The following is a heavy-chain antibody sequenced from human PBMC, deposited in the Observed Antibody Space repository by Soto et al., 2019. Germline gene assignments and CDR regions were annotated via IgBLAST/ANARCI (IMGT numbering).Heavy chain of an antibody. CDR1: GFTFSSYA. V-gene: IGHV3-30-3*01. D-gene: IGHD4-17*01. J-gene: IGHJ3*02. CDR3: ARDPDYPHDAFDI. CDR2: ISYDGSNK. Sequence: QVQLVESGGGVVQPGRSLRLSCAASGFTFSSYAMHWVRQAPGKGLEWVAVISYDGSNKYYADSVKGRFTISRDNSKNTLDLQMNSLRAEDTAVYYCARDPDYPHDAFDIWGQGTMVTVSS.